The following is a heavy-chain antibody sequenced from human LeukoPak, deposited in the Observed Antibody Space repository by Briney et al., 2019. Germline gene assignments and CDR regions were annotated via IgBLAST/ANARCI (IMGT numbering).Heavy chain of an antibody. V-gene: IGHV3-23*01. D-gene: IGHD3-10*01. J-gene: IGHJ4*02. CDR2: ISGSGGDT. Sequence: QTGGSLRLSCAASGFTLSSHAMNWVRQAPGRGLEWFSTISGSGGDTLYADSVKGRFTISRDDSKNTLYLQMDSLKVEDTAIYYCVRRGGSDGWGDFDYWGQATLVTVSS. CDR3: VRRGGSDGWGDFDY. CDR1: GFTLSSHA.